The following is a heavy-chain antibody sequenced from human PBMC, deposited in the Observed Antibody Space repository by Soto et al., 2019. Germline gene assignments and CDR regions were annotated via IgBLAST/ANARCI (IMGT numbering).Heavy chain of an antibody. CDR3: ARVKSRGSVADPYYYGMDV. CDR1: GGSFSGYY. CDR2: INHSGST. J-gene: IGHJ6*02. D-gene: IGHD2-15*01. Sequence: SETLSLTCAVYGGSFSGYYWIWIRQPPGKGLEWIGEINHSGSTNYNPSLKSRVTISVDTSKNQFSLKLSSVTAADTAVYYCARVKSRGSVADPYYYGMDVWGQGTTVTVSS. V-gene: IGHV4-34*01.